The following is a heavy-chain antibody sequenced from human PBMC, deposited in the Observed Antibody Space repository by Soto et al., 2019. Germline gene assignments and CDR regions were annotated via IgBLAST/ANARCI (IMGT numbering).Heavy chain of an antibody. V-gene: IGHV1-18*01. CDR3: ARVLVRYSSGWYGYFDY. D-gene: IGHD6-19*01. CDR2: ISAYNGNT. Sequence: ASVKVSCKASGYTFTSYGISWVRQAPGQGLEWMGWISAYNGNTNYAQKLQGRVTMTTDTSTSTAYMELRSLRSDDTAVYYCARVLVRYSSGWYGYFDYWGQGTLVTVSS. CDR1: GYTFTSYG. J-gene: IGHJ4*02.